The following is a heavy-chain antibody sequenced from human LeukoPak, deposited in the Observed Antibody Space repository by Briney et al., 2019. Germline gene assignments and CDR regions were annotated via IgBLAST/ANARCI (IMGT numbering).Heavy chain of an antibody. CDR2: ISGSGGST. V-gene: IGHV3-23*01. Sequence: GGPLRLSCAASGFTFSSYAMSWVRQAPGKGLEWVSAISGSGGSTYYADSVKGRFTISRDNSKNTLYLQMNSLRAEDTAVYYCAKRSSPHSSGWYIDYWGQGTLVTVSS. CDR1: GFTFSSYA. J-gene: IGHJ4*02. CDR3: AKRSSPHSSGWYIDY. D-gene: IGHD6-19*01.